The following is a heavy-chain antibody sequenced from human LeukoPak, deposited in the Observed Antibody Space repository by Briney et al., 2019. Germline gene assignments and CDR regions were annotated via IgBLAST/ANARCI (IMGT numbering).Heavy chain of an antibody. D-gene: IGHD6-13*01. Sequence: SETLSLTCTVSGGSIGSSYWSWIRQPPGKGLEWIGYIYYSGSTNYNPSLKSRGTISVDTSKNQLSLRLTSVTAADTAVYYCASTGSSSNWYFNPWGQGTLVTVSS. J-gene: IGHJ5*02. CDR2: IYYSGST. CDR1: GGSIGSSY. V-gene: IGHV4-59*08. CDR3: ASTGSSSNWYFNP.